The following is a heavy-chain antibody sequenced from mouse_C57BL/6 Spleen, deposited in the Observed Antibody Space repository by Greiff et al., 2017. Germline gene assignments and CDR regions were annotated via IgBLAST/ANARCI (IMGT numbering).Heavy chain of an antibody. D-gene: IGHD2-3*01. CDR2: ISSGGSYA. CDR1: GFTFSSYG. CDR3: ARHDGYTHDWYFDV. V-gene: IGHV5-6*01. J-gene: IGHJ1*03. Sequence: EVLLVESGGDLVKPGGSLTLSCAASGFTFSSYGMSWVRQTPDKRLEWVATISSGGSYAYYPDSVTWRFTISRDNAKNTLYLQMSSLKSEDTAMYDCARHDGYTHDWYFDVWGTGTTVTVSS.